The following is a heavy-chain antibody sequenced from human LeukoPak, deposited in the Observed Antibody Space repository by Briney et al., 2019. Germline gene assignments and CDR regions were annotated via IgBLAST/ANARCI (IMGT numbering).Heavy chain of an antibody. CDR3: ARAIRYGEHHNRFDP. Sequence: ASVKVSCKASGYTFTGYYMHWVRQAPGQGLEWMGWINPNSGGTNYAQKFHGRVTMTRDTSISTAYMELSRLRSDDTAVYYCARAIRYGEHHNRFDPWGQGTLVTVSS. D-gene: IGHD4-17*01. CDR2: INPNSGGT. J-gene: IGHJ5*02. CDR1: GYTFTGYY. V-gene: IGHV1-2*02.